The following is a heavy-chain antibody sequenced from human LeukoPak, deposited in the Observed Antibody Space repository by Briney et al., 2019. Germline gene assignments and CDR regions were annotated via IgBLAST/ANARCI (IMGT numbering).Heavy chain of an antibody. CDR1: GFTFSSYG. CDR2: ISYDGSNK. CDR3: AKGDLDYYGSGSYYKPLEYHYYGMDV. Sequence: PGGSLRLSCAASGFTFSSYGMHWVRQAPGKGLEWVAVISYDGSNKYYADSVKGRFTISRDNSKNTLYLQMNSLRAEDTAVYYCAKGDLDYYGSGSYYKPLEYHYYGMDVWGQGTTVTVSS. V-gene: IGHV3-30*18. J-gene: IGHJ6*02. D-gene: IGHD3-10*01.